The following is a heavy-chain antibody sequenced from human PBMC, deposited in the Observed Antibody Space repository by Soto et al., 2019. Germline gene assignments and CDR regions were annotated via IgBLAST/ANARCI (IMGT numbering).Heavy chain of an antibody. J-gene: IGHJ5*02. D-gene: IGHD3-10*01. CDR2: MSYSGTT. Sequence: QVQLQESGPGLVKPSETLSLTCTVSGGSISSYYWTRIRQPPGKGLEWIAYMSYSGTTNYNPSLNSRVTISIDTSKNQFSLKLSSVTAADTAIYYCARSSSLVRAAPFDPWGQGNLVTVSS. CDR3: ARSSSLVRAAPFDP. V-gene: IGHV4-59*01. CDR1: GGSISSYY.